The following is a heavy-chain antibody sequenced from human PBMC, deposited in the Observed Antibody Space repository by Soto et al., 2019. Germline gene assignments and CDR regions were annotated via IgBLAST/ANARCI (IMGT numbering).Heavy chain of an antibody. CDR3: ARDPPGIAASGSYN. CDR1: GFTVSNNY. J-gene: IGHJ4*02. V-gene: IGHV3-53*01. CDR2: IYSSGGT. Sequence: DVQLEESGGGLIQPGGSLRLSCAVSGFTVSNNYMTWVRQAPGKGLEWVSLIYSSGGTKYADSVRGGFTISRDNSKNTLYLQMNSLKVEDTAVYYCARDPPGIAASGSYNWGQGTLVTVSS. D-gene: IGHD6-13*01.